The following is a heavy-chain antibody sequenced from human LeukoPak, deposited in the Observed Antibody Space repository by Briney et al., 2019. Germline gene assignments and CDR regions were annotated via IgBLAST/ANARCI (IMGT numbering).Heavy chain of an antibody. V-gene: IGHV1-8*02. CDR1: GGTFSSYA. CDR2: MNANSGNT. J-gene: IGHJ4*02. CDR3: ARESGFYGSGSRY. Sequence: ASVKVSCKASGGTFSSYAIGWVRQAPGQGLEWMGWMNANSGNTGYAQKFQGRLTMTRNPSTSTAYMELSSLRSEDTAVYYCARESGFYGSGSRYWGQGTLVTVSS. D-gene: IGHD3-10*01.